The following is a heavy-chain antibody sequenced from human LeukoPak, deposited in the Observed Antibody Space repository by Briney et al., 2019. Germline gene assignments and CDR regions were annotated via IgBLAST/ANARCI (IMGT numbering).Heavy chain of an antibody. CDR3: AKSGYCSGGSCYSEKRWLDY. J-gene: IGHJ4*02. V-gene: IGHV3-23*01. CDR1: GFTFSSYA. D-gene: IGHD2-15*01. CDR2: ISGSGGST. Sequence: PGGSLRLSCAASGFTFSSYAMSWVRQAPGKGLEWVSAISGSGGSTYYADSVKGRFTISRDNSKNTLYLQMNSLRAEDTPVYYCAKSGYCSGGSCYSEKRWLDYWGQGTLVTVSS.